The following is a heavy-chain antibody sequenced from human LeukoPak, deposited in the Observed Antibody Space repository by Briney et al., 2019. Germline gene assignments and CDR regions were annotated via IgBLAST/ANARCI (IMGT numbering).Heavy chain of an antibody. CDR1: EFTFSNAW. CDR3: TTGRYPPRY. Sequence: TGGSLRLSCAASEFTFSNAWMSWVRQAPGKGLEWVGRIKSKTDGGTSDYAAPVKGRFTISRDDSKNTVYLQMNSLKTEDTGDYYCTTGRYPPRYWGQGTLVTVSS. CDR2: IKSKTDGGTS. D-gene: IGHD3-9*01. V-gene: IGHV3-15*01. J-gene: IGHJ4*02.